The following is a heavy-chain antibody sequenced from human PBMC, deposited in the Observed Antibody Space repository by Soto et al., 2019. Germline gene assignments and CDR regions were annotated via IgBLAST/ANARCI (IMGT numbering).Heavy chain of an antibody. CDR3: ARNFDIFTYYFDY. J-gene: IGHJ4*02. CDR1: EFSFRSYA. V-gene: IGHV3-30-3*01. D-gene: IGHD3-9*01. Sequence: PGGALTLSCTASEFSFRSYAMHWIRQSPGKRLEWVAVISFDGYSLNYADSVRVRFPVTCENSKNTLYLQMNILRPAATAVYLCARNFDIFTYYFDYWGQGTVVTVSS. CDR2: ISFDGYSL.